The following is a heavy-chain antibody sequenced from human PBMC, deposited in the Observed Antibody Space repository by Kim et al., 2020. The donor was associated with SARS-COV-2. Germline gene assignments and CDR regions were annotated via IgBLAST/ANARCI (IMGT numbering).Heavy chain of an antibody. Sequence: AQKFQGRVTITADESTSTAYMELSSMRSEDTAVYYCARSVAAAGTGWFDPWGQGTLVTVSS. J-gene: IGHJ5*02. CDR3: ARSVAAAGTGWFDP. V-gene: IGHV1-69*01. D-gene: IGHD6-13*01.